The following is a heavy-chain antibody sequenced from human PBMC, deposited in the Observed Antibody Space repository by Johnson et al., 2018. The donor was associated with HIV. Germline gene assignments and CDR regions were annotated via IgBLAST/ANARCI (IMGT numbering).Heavy chain of an antibody. CDR1: GFTFSSYD. V-gene: IGHV3-66*01. Sequence: VQLVESGGGLVQPGGSLRLSCAASGFTFSSYDMHWVRQAPGKGLEWVSVIYSGGSTYYAASVKGRSTISRDNSKNTLYLQMNSLRAEDTAVYYCARGGGTYAFDIWGQGTMVTVSS. J-gene: IGHJ3*02. D-gene: IGHD1-26*01. CDR3: ARGGGTYAFDI. CDR2: IYSGGST.